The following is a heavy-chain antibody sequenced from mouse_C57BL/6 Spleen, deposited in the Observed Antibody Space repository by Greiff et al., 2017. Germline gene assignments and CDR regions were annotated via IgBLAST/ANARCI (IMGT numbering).Heavy chain of an antibody. Sequence: QVQLQQPGAELVRPGTSVKLSCKASGYTFTSYWMHWVKQRPGQGLEWIGVIDPSDSYTNYNQKFKGKATLTVDTSSSTAYMQLSSLTSEDSAVYYCARDDGYHWGQGALVTVSA. J-gene: IGHJ3*01. CDR3: ARDDGYH. CDR1: GYTFTSYW. CDR2: IDPSDSYT. D-gene: IGHD2-3*01. V-gene: IGHV1-59*01.